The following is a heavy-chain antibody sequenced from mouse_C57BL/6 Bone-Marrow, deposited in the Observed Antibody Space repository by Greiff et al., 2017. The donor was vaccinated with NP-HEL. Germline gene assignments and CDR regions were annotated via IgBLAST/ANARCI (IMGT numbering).Heavy chain of an antibody. Sequence: QVQLKESGAELVRPGASVKLSCKASGYTFTDYYINWVKQRPGQGLEWIARIYPGSGNTYYNEKFKGKATLTAEKSSSTAYMQLSSLTSEDSAVYFCARGKGYWGQGTTLTVSS. V-gene: IGHV1-76*01. CDR3: ARGKGY. CDR2: IYPGSGNT. J-gene: IGHJ2*01. CDR1: GYTFTDYY.